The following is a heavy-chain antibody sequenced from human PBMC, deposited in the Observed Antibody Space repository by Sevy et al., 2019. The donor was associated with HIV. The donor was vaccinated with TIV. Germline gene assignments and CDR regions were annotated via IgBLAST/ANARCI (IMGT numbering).Heavy chain of an antibody. D-gene: IGHD3-10*01. J-gene: IGHJ4*02. V-gene: IGHV3-33*01. CDR1: GFAFSRYG. CDR3: ARDPLYYSHRDSYHLKYYFDY. Sequence: GGSLILSCGASGFAFSRYGMHWVRQAPGKGLEWVAVIWHDGNYKYYADSVKGRFTISRDNSKNTLYLQMNSLRGDDSAVYFCARDPLYYSHRDSYHLKYYFDYWGQGTQVTVSS. CDR2: IWHDGNYK.